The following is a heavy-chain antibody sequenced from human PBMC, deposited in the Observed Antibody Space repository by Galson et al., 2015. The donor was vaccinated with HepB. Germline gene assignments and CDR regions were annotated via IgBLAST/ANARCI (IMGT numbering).Heavy chain of an antibody. CDR2: IIPILGIA. Sequence: SVKVSCKASGGTFSSYAISWVRQAPGQGLEWMGGIIPILGIANYAQKFQGRVTITADKSTSTAYMELSSLGFEDTAVYYCARAPIAAAGTGWLDPWGQGTLVTVSS. CDR3: ARAPIAAAGTGWLDP. D-gene: IGHD6-13*01. CDR1: GGTFSSYA. V-gene: IGHV1-69*10. J-gene: IGHJ5*02.